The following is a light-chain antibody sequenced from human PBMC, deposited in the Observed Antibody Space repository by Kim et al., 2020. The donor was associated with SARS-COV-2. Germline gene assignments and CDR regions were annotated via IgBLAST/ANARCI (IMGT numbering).Light chain of an antibody. CDR3: LQCTHWPLT. CDR1: QSLVHSDGNTY. CDR2: KVS. V-gene: IGKV2-30*02. Sequence: DVVMTQSPLSLPVTLGQPASISCRSRQSLVHSDGNTYLNWFQQRPGQSPRRLIYKVSNRDSGVPDRFSGSGSGTAFTLEISRVEAEDVGVYYCLQCTHWPLTFGGGTKVDIK. J-gene: IGKJ4*01.